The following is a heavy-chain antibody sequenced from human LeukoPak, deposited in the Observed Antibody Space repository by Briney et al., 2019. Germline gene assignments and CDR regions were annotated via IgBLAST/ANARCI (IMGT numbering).Heavy chain of an antibody. Sequence: GGSLRLSCAASGFTFSSYSMNWDRQAPGKGLEWVSSISSSSSYIYYADSVKGRFTISRDNAKNSLYLQMNSLRAEDTAVYYCARSAGIAATIVLGYWGQGTLVTVSS. CDR1: GFTFSSYS. D-gene: IGHD5-12*01. CDR3: ARSAGIAATIVLGY. J-gene: IGHJ4*02. V-gene: IGHV3-21*01. CDR2: ISSSSSYI.